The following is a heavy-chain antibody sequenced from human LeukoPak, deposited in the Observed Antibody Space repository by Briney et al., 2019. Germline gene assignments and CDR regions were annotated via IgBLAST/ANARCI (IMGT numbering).Heavy chain of an antibody. CDR2: MNPNSGNT. J-gene: IGHJ5*02. CDR1: GYTFTSYA. V-gene: IGHV1-8*02. CDR3: AREGGQKLGGRWFDP. Sequence: ASVKVSCKASGYTFTSYAMNWVRQATGQGLEWMGWMNPNSGNTGYAQKFQGRVTMTRNTSISTAYMELSSLRSEDTAVYYCAREGGQKLGGRWFDPWGQGTLVTVSS. D-gene: IGHD6-6*01.